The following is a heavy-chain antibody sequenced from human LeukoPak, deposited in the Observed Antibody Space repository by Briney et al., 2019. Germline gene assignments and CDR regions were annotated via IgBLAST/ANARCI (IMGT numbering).Heavy chain of an antibody. V-gene: IGHV3-43*02. CDR2: ISWDGGST. Sequence: GGSLRLSCAASGFTFSNYAMNWFRQAPGKGLEWVSLISWDGGSTYYADSVKGRFTISRDNSKNSLYLQMNSLGTEDTALYYCAKDSWFDPWGQGTLVTVSS. J-gene: IGHJ5*02. CDR1: GFTFSNYA. CDR3: AKDSWFDP.